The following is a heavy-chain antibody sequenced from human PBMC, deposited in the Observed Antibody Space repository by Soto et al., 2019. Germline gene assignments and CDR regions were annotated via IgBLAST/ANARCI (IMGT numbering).Heavy chain of an antibody. V-gene: IGHV3-48*02. CDR3: ARYYYDSSGYDGIDV. CDR2: ISDSGSNT. J-gene: IGHJ6*02. Sequence: SLRLSCAAVGFKISSSSRNWVRQAPWTALESVAYISDSGSNTLYAVSVKGRFTVSTDTPKNSRYLQMNGLRDEARAVYSCARYYYDSSGYDGIDVCGQGPTVTVSS. CDR1: GFKISSSS. D-gene: IGHD3-22*01.